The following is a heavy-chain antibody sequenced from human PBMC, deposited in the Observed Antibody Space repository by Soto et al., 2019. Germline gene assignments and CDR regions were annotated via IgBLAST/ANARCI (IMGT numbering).Heavy chain of an antibody. V-gene: IGHV2-5*02. CDR3: AHSEMEKLIAVAGTCRRVANFDY. Sequence: QITLKESGPTLVKPTQTLTLTCTFSGFSLSNSGVGVGWIRQPPGKALEWLALIYWDDDKRYSPSLKSRLTITKDTSKNQVVLTMTNMDPGDTATYYCAHSEMEKLIAVAGTCRRVANFDYWGQGTLVTVSS. D-gene: IGHD6-19*01. J-gene: IGHJ4*02. CDR2: IYWDDDK. CDR1: GFSLSNSGVG.